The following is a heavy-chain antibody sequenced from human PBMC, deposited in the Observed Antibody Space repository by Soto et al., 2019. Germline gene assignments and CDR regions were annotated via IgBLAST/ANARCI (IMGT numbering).Heavy chain of an antibody. Sequence: EVQLVESGGGLVQPGESRRVSCAASGFTFSSHWMHWVRQAPGKGLVWVSRIKTDGSSTNYADSVKGRFTISRDNAKNTLYLEMNSLRAEDTAVYFCASGFPNHDGFDVWGQGTTVTVSS. D-gene: IGHD2-8*01. V-gene: IGHV3-74*01. CDR3: ASGFPNHDGFDV. CDR1: GFTFSSHW. CDR2: IKTDGSST. J-gene: IGHJ3*01.